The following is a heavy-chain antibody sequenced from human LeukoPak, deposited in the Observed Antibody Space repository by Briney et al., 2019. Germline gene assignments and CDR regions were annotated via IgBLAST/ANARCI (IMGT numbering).Heavy chain of an antibody. J-gene: IGHJ4*02. CDR3: ARAGVGTTQGINY. CDR2: IYSGGST. V-gene: IGHV3-66*01. Sequence: GGSLRLSCAASGFTVSSNYMSWVRQAPGKGLEWDSVIYSGGSTYYADSVKGRFTISRDNSKNTLYLQMNSLRAEDTAVYYCARAGVGTTQGINYWGQGTLVTVSS. CDR1: GFTVSSNY. D-gene: IGHD1-26*01.